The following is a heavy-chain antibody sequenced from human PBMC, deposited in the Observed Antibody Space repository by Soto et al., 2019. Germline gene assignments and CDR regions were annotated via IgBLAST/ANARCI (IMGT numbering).Heavy chain of an antibody. J-gene: IGHJ4*02. CDR1: GFTVSSNY. D-gene: IGHD3-10*01. Sequence: GGSLRLSCAASGFTVSSNYMSWVRQAPGKGLEWVSVIYSGGSTYYADSVKGRFTISRDNSKNTLYLQMNSLRAEDTAVYYCARDGALWFGELFPMPLYYWGQGTLVTVSS. V-gene: IGHV3-66*01. CDR2: IYSGGST. CDR3: ARDGALWFGELFPMPLYY.